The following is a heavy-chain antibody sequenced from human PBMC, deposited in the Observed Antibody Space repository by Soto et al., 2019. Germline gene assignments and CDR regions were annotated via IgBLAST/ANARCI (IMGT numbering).Heavy chain of an antibody. J-gene: IGHJ6*02. CDR2: ISSSSSYI. Sequence: EVQLVESGGGLVKPGGSLRLSCAASGFTFSSYSMNWVRQAPGKGLEWVSSISSSSSYIYYADSVKGRFTISRDNAKNSLDRQMNGLRAEETAVYYCAREGVQHGSGPYYYYGMDVWGQGTTVTVSS. V-gene: IGHV3-21*01. CDR3: AREGVQHGSGPYYYYGMDV. CDR1: GFTFSSYS. D-gene: IGHD3-10*01.